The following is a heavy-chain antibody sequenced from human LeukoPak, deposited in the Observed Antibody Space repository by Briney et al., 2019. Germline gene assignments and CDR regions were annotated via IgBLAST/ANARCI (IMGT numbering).Heavy chain of an antibody. CDR2: ISGNGGST. Sequence: PGGSLRLSCAASGFTFSSYAMSWVRQAPGEGLEWASTISGNGGSTHYADSVQGRFTVSRDNSKNTVYLQMDSLRAEDTAVYSCAKEGGAGNYYDSSSRFDYWGQGTLVTVSS. V-gene: IGHV3-23*01. CDR3: AKEGGAGNYYDSSSRFDY. CDR1: GFTFSSYA. D-gene: IGHD3-22*01. J-gene: IGHJ4*02.